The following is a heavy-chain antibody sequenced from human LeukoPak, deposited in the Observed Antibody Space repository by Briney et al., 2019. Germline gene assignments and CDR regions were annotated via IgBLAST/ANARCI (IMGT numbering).Heavy chain of an antibody. D-gene: IGHD3-9*01. CDR2: IYYSGST. CDR1: GGSISSYY. J-gene: IGHJ4*02. CDR3: ARGSPQNYDILTGYYTALPDF. V-gene: IGHV4-59*01. Sequence: SETLSLTCTVSGGSISSYYWSWIRQPPRKGLEWLGYIYYSGSTNYNPSPKSRVTMSVDTSKNQFSLRLSSVTAADTAVYYCARGSPQNYDILTGYYTALPDFWGQGTLVTVSS.